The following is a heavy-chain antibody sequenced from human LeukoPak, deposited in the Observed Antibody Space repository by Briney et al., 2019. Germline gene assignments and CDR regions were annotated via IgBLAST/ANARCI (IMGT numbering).Heavy chain of an antibody. CDR1: GSSISSGDYY. CDR2: IYYSGST. V-gene: IGHV4-30-4*08. CDR3: ARGASLEWLYWFDP. Sequence: PSETLSLTCTVSGSSISSGDYYWSWIRQPPGKGLEWIGYIYYSGSTYYNPSLKSRVTISVDTSKNQFSLKLSSVTAADTAVYYCARGASLEWLYWFDPWGQGTLVTVSS. J-gene: IGHJ5*02. D-gene: IGHD3-3*01.